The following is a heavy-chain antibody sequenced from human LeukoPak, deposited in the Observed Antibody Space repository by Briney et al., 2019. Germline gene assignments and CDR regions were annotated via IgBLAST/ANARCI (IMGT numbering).Heavy chain of an antibody. Sequence: WETLSLTCAVYGGSFSGYYWSWIRQPPGKGLEWIGEINHSGSTNYNPSLKSRVTISVDTSKNQFSLKLSSVTAADTAVYYCARAGQQLMYNWFDPWGQGTLVTVSS. V-gene: IGHV4-34*01. J-gene: IGHJ5*02. D-gene: IGHD6-13*01. CDR1: GGSFSGYY. CDR2: INHSGST. CDR3: ARAGQQLMYNWFDP.